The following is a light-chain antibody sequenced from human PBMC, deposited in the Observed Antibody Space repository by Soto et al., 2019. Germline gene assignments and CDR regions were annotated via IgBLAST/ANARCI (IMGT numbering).Light chain of an antibody. Sequence: DIQLTQSPSFLSASVGDRVTITCRASLGISTYLAWYQQKPGKAPNLLIYAASTLQSGVPSRFSGSGSGTEFTLTINSLQAEDFATYYCQQVNTYTFGPGTKVDIK. CDR3: QQVNTYT. V-gene: IGKV1-9*01. J-gene: IGKJ3*01. CDR2: AAS. CDR1: LGISTY.